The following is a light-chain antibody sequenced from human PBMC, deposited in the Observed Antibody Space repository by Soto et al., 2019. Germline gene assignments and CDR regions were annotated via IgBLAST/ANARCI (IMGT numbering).Light chain of an antibody. V-gene: IGLV2-14*01. CDR3: SSFTSTTSWV. Sequence: QSALTQPASVSGSPGQSVTISCTGTSSDVGGFDYVSWYQQHPGKAPKLMIYEVNNRPSGVSHRFSGSKSGNTAYLTISGLQTEDEADYYCSSFTSTTSWVFGGGTKLTVL. J-gene: IGLJ3*02. CDR2: EVN. CDR1: SSDVGGFDY.